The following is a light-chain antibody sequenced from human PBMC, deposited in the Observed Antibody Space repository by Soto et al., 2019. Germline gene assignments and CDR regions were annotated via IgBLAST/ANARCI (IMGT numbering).Light chain of an antibody. V-gene: IGKV3D-15*01. CDR1: QGVGST. J-gene: IGKJ5*01. CDR3: QQYTGPPTS. Sequence: EIVITQSASTLSVSPGERVTLSRRASQGVGSTLAWCQQRPGQAPRLLIYGASTRAAGIPDRFSGSGSGTDFTLTITRLEPEDSAVYFCQQYTGPPTSFGEGTRLEIK. CDR2: GAS.